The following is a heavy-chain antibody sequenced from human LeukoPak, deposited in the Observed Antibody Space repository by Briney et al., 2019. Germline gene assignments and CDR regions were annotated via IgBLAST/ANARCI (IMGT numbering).Heavy chain of an antibody. Sequence: GGSLRLSCAASGFTFSSYWMSWVRQAPGKGLEWVANIRQDGSEKYYVDSVKGRFTISRDNAKNSLYLQMNSLRAEDTAVHYCARAGRGEWELLFNYFDYWGQGTLVTVSS. V-gene: IGHV3-7*01. D-gene: IGHD1-26*01. CDR2: IRQDGSEK. CDR1: GFTFSSYW. CDR3: ARAGRGEWELLFNYFDY. J-gene: IGHJ4*02.